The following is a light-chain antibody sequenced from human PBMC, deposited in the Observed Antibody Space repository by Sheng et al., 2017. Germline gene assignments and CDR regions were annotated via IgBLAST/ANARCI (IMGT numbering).Light chain of an antibody. Sequence: QSVLTQPPSVSGAPGQRVTISCTGSSSNIGANYAVHWYQQLPGTPAQLLIYGINNRPSGVPDRFSGSKSGTSASLAITGLQAEDEADYYCQSYDSGLSASVFGTGTRVTVL. CDR2: GIN. CDR1: SSNIGANYA. V-gene: IGLV1-40*01. CDR3: QSYDSGLSASV. J-gene: IGLJ1*01.